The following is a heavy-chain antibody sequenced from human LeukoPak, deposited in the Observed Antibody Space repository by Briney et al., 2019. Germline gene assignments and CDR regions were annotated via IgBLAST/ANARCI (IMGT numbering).Heavy chain of an antibody. CDR1: GFTFSSYS. J-gene: IGHJ4*02. V-gene: IGHV3-48*01. D-gene: IGHD3-16*02. Sequence: GGSLRLSCAASGFTFSSYSMNWVRQAPGKGLEWVSYISSSSSTIYYADSVKGRLTISGDNAKNSLYLQMNSLRAEDTAVYYCAKDQVWGSYRYINYYFDYWGQGTLVTVSS. CDR2: ISSSSSTI. CDR3: AKDQVWGSYRYINYYFDY.